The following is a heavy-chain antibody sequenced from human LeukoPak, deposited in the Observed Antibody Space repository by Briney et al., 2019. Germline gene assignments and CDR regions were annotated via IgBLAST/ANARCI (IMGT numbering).Heavy chain of an antibody. Sequence: TGGSLRLSCAASGFTFSGSAMHWVRQAPGEGLEWVSLISGTGGTTYYADSVKGRLTISRDNSKNTLYLQMNSLRVEDTAVYYCAKDAHSGSYFDYWGQGILVTVSS. CDR1: GFTFSGSA. J-gene: IGHJ4*01. CDR3: AKDAHSGSYFDY. V-gene: IGHV3-23*01. D-gene: IGHD1-26*01. CDR2: ISGTGGTT.